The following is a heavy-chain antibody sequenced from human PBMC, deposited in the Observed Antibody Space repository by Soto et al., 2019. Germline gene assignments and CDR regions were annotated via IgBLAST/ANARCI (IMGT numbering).Heavy chain of an antibody. CDR1: GGSISSGGYY. CDR3: ARSTSDYSGYYYMDV. V-gene: IGHV4-31*03. J-gene: IGHJ6*03. CDR2: IYYSGST. Sequence: SETLSLTCTVSGGSISSGGYYWSWIRQHPGKGLEWIGYIYYSGSTYYNPSLKSRVTISVDTSKNQFSLKLSSVTAADTAVYYCARSTSDYSGYYYMDVWGKGTTVTSP. D-gene: IGHD3-9*01.